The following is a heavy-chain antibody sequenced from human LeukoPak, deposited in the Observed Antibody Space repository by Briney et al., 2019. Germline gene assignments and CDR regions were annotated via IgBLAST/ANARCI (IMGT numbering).Heavy chain of an antibody. D-gene: IGHD3-22*01. CDR1: GGSISGYY. J-gene: IGHJ4*02. V-gene: IGHV4-31*03. Sequence: SETLSLTCTVSGGSISGYYWSWIRQHPGKGLEWIGYIYYSGSTYYNPSLKSRVTISVDTSKNQFSLKLSSVTAADTAVYYCARDYNYYDSSGYPAYYFDYWGQGTLVTVSS. CDR2: IYYSGST. CDR3: ARDYNYYDSSGYPAYYFDY.